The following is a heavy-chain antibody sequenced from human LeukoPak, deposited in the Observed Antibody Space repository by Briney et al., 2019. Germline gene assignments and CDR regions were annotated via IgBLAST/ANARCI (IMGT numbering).Heavy chain of an antibody. CDR2: IGDSST. V-gene: IGHV3-23*01. CDR1: GFTFSSSA. D-gene: IGHD6-13*01. CDR3: ARRRIAAAGTLSPPSDY. Sequence: GGSLRLSCAASGFTFSSSAMSWVRQAPGKGLEWVSGIGDSSTFYADSVKGRFTISRDNSENTLYLQMNSLRAEDTAVYYCARRRIAAAGTLSPPSDYWGQGTLVTVSS. J-gene: IGHJ4*02.